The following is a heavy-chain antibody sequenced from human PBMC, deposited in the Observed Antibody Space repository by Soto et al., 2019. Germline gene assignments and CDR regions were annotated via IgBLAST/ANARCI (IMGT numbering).Heavy chain of an antibody. CDR2: ISGSGGST. D-gene: IGHD6-6*01. CDR3: ASVGSRYSSSGYFQH. J-gene: IGHJ1*01. Sequence: PGGSLRLSCAASGFTFSSYAMSWVRQAPGKGLEWVSAISGSGGSTYYADSVKGRFTISRDNSKNTLYLQMNSLRAEDTAVYYCASVGSRYSSSGYFQHWGQGTLVTVSS. V-gene: IGHV3-23*01. CDR1: GFTFSSYA.